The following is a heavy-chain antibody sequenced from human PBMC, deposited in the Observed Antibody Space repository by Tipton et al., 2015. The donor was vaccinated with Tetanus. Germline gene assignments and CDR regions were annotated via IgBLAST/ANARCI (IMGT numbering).Heavy chain of an antibody. CDR3: ARDSGDFTYYYGMDV. D-gene: IGHD4-17*01. V-gene: IGHV1-18*01. Sequence: QLVQSGPEVKMPGASVKVSCKASGYTFTNFGVSWVRQAPGQGLEWMGWISGYNGDTKLAQNLQGRVTLTTDTTTTTAYMELRTLRSDDTAIYYCARDSGDFTYYYGMDVWGQGTTVTVSS. CDR1: GYTFTNFG. J-gene: IGHJ6*02. CDR2: ISGYNGDT.